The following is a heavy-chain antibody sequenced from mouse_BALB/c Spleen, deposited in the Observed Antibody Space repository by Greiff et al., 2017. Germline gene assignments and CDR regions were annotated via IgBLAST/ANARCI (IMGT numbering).Heavy chain of an antibody. CDR1: GFSLTSYG. D-gene: IGHD1-1*01. CDR3: ARDKTTVVARDAMDY. V-gene: IGHV2-9*02. J-gene: IGHJ4*01. CDR2: IWAGGST. Sequence: VQRVESGPGLVAPSQSLSITCTVSGFSLTSYGVHWVRQPPGKGLEWLGVIWAGGSTNYNSALMSRLSISKDNSKSQVFLKMNSLQTDDTAMYYCARDKTTVVARDAMDYWGQGTSVTVSS.